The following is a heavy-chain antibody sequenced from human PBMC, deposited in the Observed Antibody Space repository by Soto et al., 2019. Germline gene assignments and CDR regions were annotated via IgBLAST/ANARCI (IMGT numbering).Heavy chain of an antibody. CDR1: CGSFSGYY. D-gene: IGHD3-10*01. V-gene: IGHV4-34*01. CDR2: INHSGST. J-gene: IGHJ6*02. CDR3: ARGYYYGSGSYYKGHYYYYGMDV. Sequence: SDTLSLTCAFYCGSFSGYYWSWISQPPGKGLEWIGEINHSGSTNYNPSLKSRVTISVDTSKNQFSLKLSSVTAADTAVYYCARGYYYGSGSYYKGHYYYYGMDVWGQGTTVT.